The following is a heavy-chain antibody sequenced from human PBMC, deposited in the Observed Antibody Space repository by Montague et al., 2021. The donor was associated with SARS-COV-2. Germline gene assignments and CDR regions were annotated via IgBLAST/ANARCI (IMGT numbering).Heavy chain of an antibody. CDR2: IFYTGNT. D-gene: IGHD2-8*02. CDR1: GGSITSSSYY. J-gene: IGHJ3*02. Sequence: SETLSLTCTVSGGSITSSSYYWVWIRQPPGKGLEWIGTIFYTGNTYYNPSLQIRVTISVDTSKNQFSLKMSSVSAADTAVFYCASQRWGGVVKAKGDAFDIWGHGTMVTVSS. CDR3: ASQRWGGVVKAKGDAFDI. V-gene: IGHV4-39*01.